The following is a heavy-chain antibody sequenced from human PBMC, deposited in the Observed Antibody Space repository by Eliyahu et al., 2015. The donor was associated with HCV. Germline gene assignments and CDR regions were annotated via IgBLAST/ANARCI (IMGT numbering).Heavy chain of an antibody. CDR2: ISDSGGST. D-gene: IGHD1/OR15-1a*01. J-gene: IGHJ4*01. V-gene: IGHV3-23*01. Sequence: EVQLLESGGGLVQPGGSLXLSCAASGFTFISXAMSWVRQAPGKGLEWVSVISDSGGSTYYADSVKGRFTISRDNSKNTLYLQMNSLRAEDTAVYYCAKDWGRWNNRGPDGYWGPGTLVTVSS. CDR3: AKDWGRWNNRGPDGY. CDR1: GFTFISXA.